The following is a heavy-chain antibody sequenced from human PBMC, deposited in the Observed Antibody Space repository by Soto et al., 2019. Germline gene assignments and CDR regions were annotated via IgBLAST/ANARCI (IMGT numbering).Heavy chain of an antibody. V-gene: IGHV3-7*04. D-gene: IGHD1-26*01. CDR3: ARLVRAAANDY. J-gene: IGHJ4*02. Sequence: EVQLVESGGGLVQPGGSLRLSCAASGFTFSSYWMSWVRQAPGKGLEWVANIKGDGTEIYYVDSVKGRFTISRDNAKNSLQLQMKSLRAEDTAVYYWARLVRAAANDYWGQGALVTVSS. CDR1: GFTFSSYW. CDR2: IKGDGTEI.